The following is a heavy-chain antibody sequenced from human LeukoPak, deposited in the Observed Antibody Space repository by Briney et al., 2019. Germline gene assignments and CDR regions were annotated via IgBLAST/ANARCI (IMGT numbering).Heavy chain of an antibody. CDR2: ISYDGSNK. D-gene: IGHD4-17*01. V-gene: IGHV3-30-3*01. CDR3: AREFYGDYVD. CDR1: GFTFSSYA. J-gene: IGHJ4*02. Sequence: GGSLRPSCAASGFTFSSYAMHWVRQAPGKGLEWVAVISYDGSNKYYADSVKGRFTISRDNSKNTLYLQMNSLRAEDTAVYYCAREFYGDYVDWGQGTLVTVSS.